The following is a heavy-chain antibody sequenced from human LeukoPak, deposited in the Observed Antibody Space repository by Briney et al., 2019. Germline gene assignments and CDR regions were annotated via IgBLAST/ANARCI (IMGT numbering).Heavy chain of an antibody. V-gene: IGHV3-33*06. Sequence: GGSLRLSCVASGFTFSSYSMHWVRQAPGKGLEWVAVIWYDGRNEYYVDSVKGRFTISRDNSKNTLYLQINSLRAEDTAVYYCAKVSSYYYDSSGSLFDYWGQGTLVTVSS. D-gene: IGHD3-22*01. CDR1: GFTFSSYS. CDR3: AKVSSYYYDSSGSLFDY. J-gene: IGHJ4*02. CDR2: IWYDGRNE.